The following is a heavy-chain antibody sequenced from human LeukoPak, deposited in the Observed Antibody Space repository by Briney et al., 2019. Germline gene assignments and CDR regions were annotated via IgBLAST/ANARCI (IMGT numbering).Heavy chain of an antibody. CDR1: GFTFNRYW. CDR2: INSDGSST. V-gene: IGHV3-74*01. D-gene: IGHD2/OR15-2a*01. J-gene: IGHJ4*02. Sequence: GGSLRLSCAASGFTFNRYWMHWVRQVPGKGLVWVSRINSDGSSTTYADSVKGRFTISSDNARNTLYLQMNSLRAEDTAVYYCARGRGTIYMFDYWGQGTMVTVSS. CDR3: ARGRGTIYMFDY.